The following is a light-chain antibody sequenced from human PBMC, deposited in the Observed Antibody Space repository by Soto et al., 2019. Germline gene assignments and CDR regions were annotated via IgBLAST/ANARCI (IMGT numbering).Light chain of an antibody. J-gene: IGKJ1*01. CDR3: QQYNNWPRT. CDR1: QSVSSN. CDR2: DAS. V-gene: IGKV3-15*01. Sequence: EIVMTQSPATLSVSPGERATLSCRASQSVSSNLAWYQQKPGQAPRLLIYDASTRATDIPGRFSGSGSGTEFTLTISRLQSEDFAIYYCQQYNNWPRTFGQGTKVEIK.